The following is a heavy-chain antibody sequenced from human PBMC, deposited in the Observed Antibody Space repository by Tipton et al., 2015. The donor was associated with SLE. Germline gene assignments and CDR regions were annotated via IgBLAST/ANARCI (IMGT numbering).Heavy chain of an antibody. CDR1: GWSFSGYY. V-gene: IGHV4-34*01. D-gene: IGHD2/OR15-2a*01. J-gene: IGHJ3*02. CDR3: ARDENRLYAFDI. CDR2: IHHSGST. Sequence: TLSLTCAVYGWSFSGYYWSWIRQPPGKGLEWIGTIHHSGSTYYNPSLKSRVTISVDTSKNQFSLKLSSVTAADTAVYYCARDENRLYAFDIWGQGTMVTFSS.